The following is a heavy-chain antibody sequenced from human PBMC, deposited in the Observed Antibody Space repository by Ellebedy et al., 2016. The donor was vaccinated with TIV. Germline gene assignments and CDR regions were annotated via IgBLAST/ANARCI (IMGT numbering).Heavy chain of an antibody. CDR3: ARLNGFNMITFGGVIVMPGPKGVDY. V-gene: IGHV4-39*01. J-gene: IGHJ4*02. D-gene: IGHD3-16*02. Sequence: SETLSLTCTVSGGSISSSNYYWGWIRQPPGKGLEWIGSIYYSGSTYYNPSLKSRVTISVDTSKNQFSLKLSSVTAADTAVYYCARLNGFNMITFGGVIVMPGPKGVDYWGQGTLVTVSS. CDR1: GGSISSSNYY. CDR2: IYYSGST.